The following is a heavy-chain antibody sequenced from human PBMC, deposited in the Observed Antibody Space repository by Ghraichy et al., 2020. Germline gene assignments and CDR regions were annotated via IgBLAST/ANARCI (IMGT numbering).Heavy chain of an antibody. J-gene: IGHJ4*02. CDR2: ITGSGGNT. CDR1: GFTFSRYA. D-gene: IGHD2-15*01. Sequence: GGSLRLSCAASGFTFSRYAMSWVRQAPGKGLEWVSAITGSGGNTYYADSVKGRFTISRDNSKNTLYLQMNSLRAEDTAAYYCAKARGDKWGFYYFYYWGQGTLVTVSS. V-gene: IGHV3-23*01. CDR3: AKARGDKWGFYYFYY.